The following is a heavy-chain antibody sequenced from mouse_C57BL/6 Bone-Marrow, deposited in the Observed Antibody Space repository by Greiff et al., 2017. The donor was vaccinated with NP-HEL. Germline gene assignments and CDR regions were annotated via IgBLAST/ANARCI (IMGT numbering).Heavy chain of an antibody. CDR2: ISSGGSYT. Sequence: EVQVVESGGDLVKPGGSLKLSCAASGFTFSSYGMSWVRQTPDKRLEWVATISSGGSYTYYPDSVKGRFTISRDNAKNTLYLQMSSLKSKDTAMYYYASLLYAMDYWGQGTSVTVSS. V-gene: IGHV5-6*01. J-gene: IGHJ4*01. CDR1: GFTFSSYG. D-gene: IGHD2-10*01. CDR3: ASLLYAMDY.